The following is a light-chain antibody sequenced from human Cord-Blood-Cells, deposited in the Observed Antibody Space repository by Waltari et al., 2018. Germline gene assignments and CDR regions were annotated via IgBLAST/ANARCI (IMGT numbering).Light chain of an antibody. CDR2: KVS. V-gene: IGKV2-30*02. J-gene: IGKJ1*01. CDR1: QSLVHSDGNTN. CDR3: MQGTHWPCT. Sequence: DVVMTQSPLSLPVTLGQPASISCRSSQSLVHSDGNTNLNWFQQRPGQSPRSRIYKVSNRASGGPDIFSGSGSGADLPRKISRVEAEDVGVYYCMQGTHWPCTFGQGTKVEIK.